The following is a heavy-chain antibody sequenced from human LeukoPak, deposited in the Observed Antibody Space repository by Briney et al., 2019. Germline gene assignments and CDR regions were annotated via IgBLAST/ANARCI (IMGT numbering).Heavy chain of an antibody. Sequence: KPSETLSLACTVSGGSISSGSYYWSWIRQPAGKGLEWIGRIYTSGSTNYNPSLKSRVTISVDTSKNQFSLKLSSVTAADTAVYYCARGGIVGAAVGDAFDIWGQGTMVTVSS. V-gene: IGHV4-61*02. CDR3: ARGGIVGAAVGDAFDI. J-gene: IGHJ3*02. CDR2: IYTSGST. CDR1: GGSISSGSYY. D-gene: IGHD1-26*01.